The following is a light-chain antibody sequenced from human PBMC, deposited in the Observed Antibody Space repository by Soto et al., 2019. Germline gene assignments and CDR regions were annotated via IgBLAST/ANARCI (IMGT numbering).Light chain of an antibody. CDR3: QQYNNWPLT. J-gene: IGKJ4*01. Sequence: EIVMTQSPATLPVSPGERATLSCRASQSVSSNLAWYQQKPGQAPRLLIYGASTRATGIPARFSGSGSGTEFNITISSLQSEDFAVYYCQQYNNWPLTFGGGTKVEIK. CDR1: QSVSSN. V-gene: IGKV3-15*01. CDR2: GAS.